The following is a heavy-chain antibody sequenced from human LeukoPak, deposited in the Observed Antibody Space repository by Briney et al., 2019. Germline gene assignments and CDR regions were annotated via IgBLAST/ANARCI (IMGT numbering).Heavy chain of an antibody. Sequence: GGSLRLSCAVSGGALSSDSMSWVRRSPGKGLEWIAHSSIHNGDVNYADSVKGRFTISRDNTKNSLYLQLESLRDEDTGVYYCARGRDYAFDVWGQGTMVTVSS. V-gene: IGHV3-48*02. CDR3: ARGRDYAFDV. CDR1: GGALSSDS. J-gene: IGHJ3*01. CDR2: SSIHNGDV. D-gene: IGHD3-10*01.